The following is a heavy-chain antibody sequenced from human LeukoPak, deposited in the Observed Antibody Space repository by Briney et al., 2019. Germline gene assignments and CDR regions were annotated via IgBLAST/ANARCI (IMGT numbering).Heavy chain of an antibody. J-gene: IGHJ3*02. CDR3: AKDLAIEAFGLGAFDI. CDR1: GFTFSSYA. CDR2: ISGSGGST. V-gene: IGHV3-23*01. D-gene: IGHD2-21*01. Sequence: PGGSLRLSCAASGFTFSSYAMSWVRQAPGKGLEWVSAISGSGGSTYYADSVKGRFTISRDNSKNTLYLQMNSLRAEDTAVYYCAKDLAIEAFGLGAFDIWGQGTMVTVSS.